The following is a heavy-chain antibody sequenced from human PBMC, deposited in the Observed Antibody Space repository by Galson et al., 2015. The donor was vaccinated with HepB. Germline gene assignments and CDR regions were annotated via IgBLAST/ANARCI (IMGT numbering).Heavy chain of an antibody. J-gene: IGHJ4*02. CDR1: GFTFSDYW. D-gene: IGHD3-10*01. CDR3: ARVSVRRWYFDY. CDR2: IISDGSST. V-gene: IGHV3-74*01. Sequence: SLRLSCAASGFTFSDYWMHWVRQAPGKGLVWVSRIISDGSSTSYADSVKGRFTISRDNAKNTLYLQMNSLRAEDTAVYYCARVSVRRWYFDYWGQGALVTVSS.